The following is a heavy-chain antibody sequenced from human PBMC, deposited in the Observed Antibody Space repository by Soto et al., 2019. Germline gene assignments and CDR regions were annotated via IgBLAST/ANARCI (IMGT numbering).Heavy chain of an antibody. D-gene: IGHD3-10*01. CDR1: GFTLQNYA. J-gene: IGHJ5*02. Sequence: LRLSCTASGFTLQNYAMAWVRQAPGKGLEWVSTLIGGHYGTAYSYSVKGRFTVSRDNSKNCLYLQMNSLGVEDTAMYFCAKGKSTGDIDWFDPWGQGSLVTVSS. CDR3: AKGKSTGDIDWFDP. CDR2: LIGGHYGT. V-gene: IGHV3-23*01.